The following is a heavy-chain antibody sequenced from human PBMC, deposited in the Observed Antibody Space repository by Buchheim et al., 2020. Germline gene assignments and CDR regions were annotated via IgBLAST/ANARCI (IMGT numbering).Heavy chain of an antibody. J-gene: IGHJ6*02. Sequence: QRQLQESGPGLVKPSGTLSLTCAVSGGSISSRNWWSWVRQPPGKGLEWIGEIYHTGSTNYNPSLKSRLTISVDKSKNQFSLKLNSVTAADTAVYYCARDVKEIFGVANYGMDVWGQGTT. V-gene: IGHV4-4*02. D-gene: IGHD3-3*01. CDR2: IYHTGST. CDR1: GGSISSRNW. CDR3: ARDVKEIFGVANYGMDV.